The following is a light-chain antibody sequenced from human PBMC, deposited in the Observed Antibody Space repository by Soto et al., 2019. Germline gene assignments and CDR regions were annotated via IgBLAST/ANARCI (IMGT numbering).Light chain of an antibody. CDR1: QNINNY. J-gene: IGKJ4*01. CDR3: QQSYTPQLT. V-gene: IGKV1-39*01. Sequence: DVQVTQSPSSLSASVGDRVTITCRASQNINNYLNWYQQKPGKAPKLLISVESNLQSGVPSRFIGRGSGTEFTLTISSLKTEPFASYYCQQSYTPQLTFGGGTKVDI. CDR2: VES.